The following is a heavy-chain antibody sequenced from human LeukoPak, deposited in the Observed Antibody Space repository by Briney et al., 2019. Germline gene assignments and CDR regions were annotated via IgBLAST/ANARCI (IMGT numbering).Heavy chain of an antibody. D-gene: IGHD6-19*01. CDR2: INSDGSST. CDR1: GFTFSSYW. J-gene: IGHJ3*02. Sequence: GGSLRLSCAASGFTFSSYWMHWVRQAPGKGLVWVSRINSDGSSTTYADSVKGRFTISRDNAKNTLYLQMNSLKAEDTAVYYCARDTQWLVLYAFDIWGQGTMVTVSS. V-gene: IGHV3-74*01. CDR3: ARDTQWLVLYAFDI.